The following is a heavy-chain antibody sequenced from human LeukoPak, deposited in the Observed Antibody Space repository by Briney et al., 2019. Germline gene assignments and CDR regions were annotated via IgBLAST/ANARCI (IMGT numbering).Heavy chain of an antibody. J-gene: IGHJ6*03. CDR1: GGSFSSYA. CDR3: AKQGAARHDYYMDV. CDR2: IIPIFGTA. Sequence: SVKVSFKASGGSFSSYAIIWVRQAPGQGLEWMGRIIPIFGTANYAQRFQDRVTITADIVSSTAYMELTSLTSGDTAVYFCAKQGAARHDYYMDVWANGTTVTVSS. D-gene: IGHD5-18*01. V-gene: IGHV1-69*06.